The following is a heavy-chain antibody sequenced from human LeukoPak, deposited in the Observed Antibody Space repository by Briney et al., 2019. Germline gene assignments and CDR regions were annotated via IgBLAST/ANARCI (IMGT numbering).Heavy chain of an antibody. CDR1: GFAFSSYE. CDR2: IGSSGSTI. V-gene: IGHV3-48*03. J-gene: IGHJ4*02. D-gene: IGHD6-19*01. Sequence: GGSLRLSCAASGFAFSSYEMNWVRQAPGKGLEWVSYIGSSGSTIYYADSVKGRFTISRDNAKNSLYLQMNSLRAEDTAVYYCARGWTQWLVYFDYWGQGTLVTVSS. CDR3: ARGWTQWLVYFDY.